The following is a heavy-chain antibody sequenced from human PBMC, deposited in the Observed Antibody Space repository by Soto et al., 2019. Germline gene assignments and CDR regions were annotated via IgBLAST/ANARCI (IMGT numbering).Heavy chain of an antibody. Sequence: EVQLVESGGGLVQPGGSLRLSCAASGFTFDDYAMHWVRQAPGKGLEWVSGISWNSGSIGYADSVKGRFTISRDNAKNSLYLQMNSLRAEDTALYYCAKDTYSSSWYDAFDIWGQGTMVTVSS. V-gene: IGHV3-9*01. CDR3: AKDTYSSSWYDAFDI. D-gene: IGHD6-13*01. J-gene: IGHJ3*02. CDR2: ISWNSGSI. CDR1: GFTFDDYA.